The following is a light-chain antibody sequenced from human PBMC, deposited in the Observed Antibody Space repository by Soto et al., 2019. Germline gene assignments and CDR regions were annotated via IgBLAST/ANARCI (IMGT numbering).Light chain of an antibody. CDR2: DDS. V-gene: IGLV3-21*02. CDR3: QVWDSGSDL. J-gene: IGLJ2*01. Sequence: SYELTQPPSVSVAPGQTATFICGGDNIGYKTVHWYQQRPGQAPVLVVYDDSDRPSGIPERFSGSNSGNTATLTINRVEAGDEADYYCQVWDSGSDLFGGGTKDTVL. CDR1: NIGYKT.